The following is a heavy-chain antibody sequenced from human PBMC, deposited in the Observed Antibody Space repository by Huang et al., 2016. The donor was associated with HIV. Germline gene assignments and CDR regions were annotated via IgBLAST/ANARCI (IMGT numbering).Heavy chain of an antibody. CDR1: GGSISRSTYY. V-gene: IGHV4-39*01. D-gene: IGHD3-10*01. Sequence: QLQLQESGPGLVKPSETLSLTCTVSGGSISRSTYYWGWVRQPPGKGLEWIGSIDYSGTTYKNPARKRRVTISVDTSKNQLSVKLSSVTAADTAVYYCARQSNQDYYGSGSHNWFDPWGQGTLVTVSS. J-gene: IGHJ5*02. CDR2: IDYSGTT. CDR3: ARQSNQDYYGSGSHNWFDP.